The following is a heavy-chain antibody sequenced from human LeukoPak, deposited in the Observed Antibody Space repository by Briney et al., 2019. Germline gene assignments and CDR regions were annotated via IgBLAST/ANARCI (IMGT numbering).Heavy chain of an antibody. CDR3: AREQDRGNFDY. Sequence: ASVKVSCKXSGGTFSSYAISWVRQAPGQGLEWMGGIIPIFGTANYAQKFQGRVTITADESTSTAYMELSSLRSEDTAVYYCAREQDRGNFDYWGQGTLVTVSS. D-gene: IGHD6-25*01. J-gene: IGHJ4*02. CDR1: GGTFSSYA. V-gene: IGHV1-69*13. CDR2: IIPIFGTA.